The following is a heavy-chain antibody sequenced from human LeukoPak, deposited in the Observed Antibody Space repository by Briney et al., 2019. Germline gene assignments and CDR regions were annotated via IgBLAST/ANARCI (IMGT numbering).Heavy chain of an antibody. D-gene: IGHD2-15*01. V-gene: IGHV1-24*01. CDR2: FDPEDGET. Sequence: ASVKVSCKVSGYTLTELSMHWVRQAPGKGLEWMGGFDPEDGETIYAQKFQGRVTMTEDTSTDTAYMELSSLRSEDTAVYYCAGWGLRIEVVNYYYYGMDVWGQGTTVTVSS. CDR1: GYTLTELS. CDR3: AGWGLRIEVVNYYYYGMDV. J-gene: IGHJ6*02.